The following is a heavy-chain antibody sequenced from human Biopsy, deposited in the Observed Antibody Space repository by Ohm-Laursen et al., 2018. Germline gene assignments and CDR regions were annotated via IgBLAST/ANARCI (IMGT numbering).Heavy chain of an antibody. CDR2: INQAGTT. V-gene: IGHV4-34*08. J-gene: IGHJ4*02. CDR1: GKTFSDYQ. CDR3: GNEVHGRDY. Sequence: GTLSLTCPVFGKTFSDYQWSWVRQPPGKGLEWIGQINQAGTTNYNPSLKSRVSISADASKYEFSLRLTSVTAADTAVYLCGNEVHGRDYWGLGAQVTVSS. D-gene: IGHD2-15*01.